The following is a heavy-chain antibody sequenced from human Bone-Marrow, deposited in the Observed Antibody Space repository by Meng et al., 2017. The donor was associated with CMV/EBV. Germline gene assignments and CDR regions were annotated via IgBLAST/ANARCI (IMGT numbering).Heavy chain of an antibody. CDR3: ARDSRYCSSTSCYTEYFQH. J-gene: IGHJ1*01. D-gene: IGHD2-2*02. V-gene: IGHV1-69*05. Sequence: SVKVSCKASGGTFSSYAISWVRQAPGQGLEWMGGIIPIFGTANYAQKFQGRVTITTDESTSTAYMELSSLRSEDTAVDYCARDSRYCSSTSCYTEYFQHWGQGTLVTASS. CDR2: IIPIFGTA. CDR1: GGTFSSYA.